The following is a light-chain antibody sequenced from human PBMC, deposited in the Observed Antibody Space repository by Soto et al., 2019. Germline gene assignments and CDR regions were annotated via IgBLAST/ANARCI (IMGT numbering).Light chain of an antibody. J-gene: IGKJ4*02. Sequence: DIQMTQSPSTLSASVGDRVIITCRASQSIGNLLAWYQQKPGKAPNLLIYKASTLESGVPSRFSGSCSGSEFTLTISSLQPDDFAAYYCQHYNTYSPFGGGTKVEIK. CDR2: KAS. CDR1: QSIGNL. CDR3: QHYNTYSP. V-gene: IGKV1-5*03.